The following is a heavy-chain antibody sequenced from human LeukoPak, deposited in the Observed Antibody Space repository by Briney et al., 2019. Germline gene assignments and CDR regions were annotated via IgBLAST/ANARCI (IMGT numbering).Heavy chain of an antibody. CDR1: GFVFSTYG. Sequence: PGGSLRLSCAASGFVFSTYGMHWVRQAPGKGLEWVSSISSSSSYIYYADSVKGRFTISRDNAKNSLHLQMNSLRAEDTAVYYCARYGVVATRYYYYGMDVWGQGTTVTVSS. J-gene: IGHJ6*02. CDR2: ISSSSSYI. V-gene: IGHV3-21*01. D-gene: IGHD5-12*01. CDR3: ARYGVVATRYYYYGMDV.